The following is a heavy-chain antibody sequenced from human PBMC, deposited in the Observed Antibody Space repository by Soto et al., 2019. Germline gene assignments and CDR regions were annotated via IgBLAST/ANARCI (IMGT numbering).Heavy chain of an antibody. J-gene: IGHJ5*02. Sequence: QVQLVQSGAEVKKPGSSVKVSCKASGGTFSTYTITWVRQAPGQGLEWMGRIIPIIGIINYAQKFQGRVTINADEFTGTAYMELTGLRSDDTAVYYCAGDPDSHYNDSHASSYPWGQGTLVTVSS. CDR1: GGTFSTYT. D-gene: IGHD4-4*01. CDR2: IIPIIGII. V-gene: IGHV1-69*08. CDR3: AGDPDSHYNDSHASSYP.